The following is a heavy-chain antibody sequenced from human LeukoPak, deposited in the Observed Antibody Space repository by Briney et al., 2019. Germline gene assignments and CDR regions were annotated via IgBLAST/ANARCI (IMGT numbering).Heavy chain of an antibody. CDR1: GFTFSSYA. D-gene: IGHD2-21*01. J-gene: IGHJ4*02. CDR2: IRSTSSTI. Sequence: GGSLRLSCAASGFTFSSYAMNWVRQAPGKGLEWISYIRSTSSTIYHADSVKGRFTISRDNAKNSLYLQMNSLRDEDTAVYYCAGSYSFDYWGQGTLVTVSS. CDR3: AGSYSFDY. V-gene: IGHV3-48*02.